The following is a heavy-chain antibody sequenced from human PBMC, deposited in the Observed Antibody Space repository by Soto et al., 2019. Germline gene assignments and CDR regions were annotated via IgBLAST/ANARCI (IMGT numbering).Heavy chain of an antibody. CDR3: ARDTPPTDY. J-gene: IGHJ4*02. CDR2: ISAYNTNT. Sequence: QVQLVQSGAEVKKPGASVKVSCKTSGYTFTSYHISWVRQAPGQGLEWMGWISAYNTNTNYAQKLQGRVTMTTDTLTSTAYMERRSLRSDDTAVYYCARDTPPTDYWGQGTLVTVSS. CDR1: GYTFTSYH. V-gene: IGHV1-18*01.